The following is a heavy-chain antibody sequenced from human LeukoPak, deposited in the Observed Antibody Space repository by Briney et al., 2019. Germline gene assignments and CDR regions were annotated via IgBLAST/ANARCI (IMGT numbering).Heavy chain of an antibody. Sequence: PGGSLRLSCAASGFTFSYYSMNWVRQAPGKGLEWVSSISSSSSYIYYADSVRGRFTISRDNAKNSLYLQMNSLRADDTAVYYCARAKVVAATDDAFDIWGQGTMVTVSS. V-gene: IGHV3-21*01. CDR2: ISSSSSYI. J-gene: IGHJ3*02. CDR3: ARAKVVAATDDAFDI. CDR1: GFTFSYYS. D-gene: IGHD2-15*01.